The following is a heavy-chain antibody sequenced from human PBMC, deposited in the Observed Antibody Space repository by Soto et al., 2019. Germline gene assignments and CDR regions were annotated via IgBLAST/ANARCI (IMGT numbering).Heavy chain of an antibody. D-gene: IGHD2-2*01. CDR3: AKEPEIWTTSSGFDD. CDR1: GFTFNTYG. J-gene: IGHJ4*01. V-gene: IGHV3-30*18. Sequence: PGGSLRLSCAASGFTFNTYGIHWVRQAPGKGLEWVSVISYDGSHKYYADSVKGRFTISRDNSKNTLYLQMNSLRAEDTAVYYCAKEPEIWTTSSGFDDWGQGTLVTVAS. CDR2: ISYDGSHK.